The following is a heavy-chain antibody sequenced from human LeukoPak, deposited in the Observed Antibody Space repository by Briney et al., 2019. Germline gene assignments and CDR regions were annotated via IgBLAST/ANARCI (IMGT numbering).Heavy chain of an antibody. V-gene: IGHV4-34*01. CDR1: GFTFSSYS. D-gene: IGHD1-1*01. CDR2: ISHTGNT. CDR3: ARGPGHSFKY. Sequence: GSLRLSCAASGFTFSSYSMNWVRQAPGKGLEWLGEISHTGNTHYNPSLKSRVTVSVDISADMSTTRVSLNLKSVTAADTAIYYCARGPGHSFKYWGQGTRVTVSS. J-gene: IGHJ4*02.